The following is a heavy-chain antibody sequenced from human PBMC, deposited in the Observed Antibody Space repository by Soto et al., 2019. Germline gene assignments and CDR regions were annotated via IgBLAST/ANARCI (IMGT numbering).Heavy chain of an antibody. D-gene: IGHD6-19*01. J-gene: IGHJ4*01. CDR1: GYMFSSYW. Sequence: PGESLKIAWKGAGYMFSSYWIGLVRHMPGKGLEWMGITHGGDANTRYSPSFDGQVTVSTDKSITTAYLQWSSLKASDTAMYYCARRGTYSSGWDYWGHGTLVTVSS. CDR2: THGGDANT. V-gene: IGHV5-51*01. CDR3: ARRGTYSSGWDY.